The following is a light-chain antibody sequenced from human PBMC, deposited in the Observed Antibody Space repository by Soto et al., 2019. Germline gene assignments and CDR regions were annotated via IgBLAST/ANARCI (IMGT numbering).Light chain of an antibody. CDR3: SSWDDSVNGWV. Sequence: QSALTQPPSASGTPGQRVTISCSGSNSNIGSNIVNWYQQLPGTAPKLLIYGNSQRPSGVPDRFSGSKSGTSASLAISGLQSEDESDYYCSSWDDSVNGWVFGGGTKLTVL. V-gene: IGLV1-44*01. CDR1: NSNIGSNI. CDR2: GNS. J-gene: IGLJ3*02.